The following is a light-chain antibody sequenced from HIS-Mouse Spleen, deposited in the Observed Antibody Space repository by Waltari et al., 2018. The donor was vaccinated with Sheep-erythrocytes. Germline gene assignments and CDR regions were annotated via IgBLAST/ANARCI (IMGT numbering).Light chain of an antibody. J-gene: IGKJ2*01. Sequence: EIVLTQSPGTLSLSPGERATLSCRASQSVSSSYLAWYQQKPGQAPRLLIYGASSRATGISRLEPEDFAVYYCQQYGSSPTFGQGTKLEIK. V-gene: IGKV3-20*01. CDR3: QQYGSSPT. CDR1: QSVSSSY. CDR2: GAS.